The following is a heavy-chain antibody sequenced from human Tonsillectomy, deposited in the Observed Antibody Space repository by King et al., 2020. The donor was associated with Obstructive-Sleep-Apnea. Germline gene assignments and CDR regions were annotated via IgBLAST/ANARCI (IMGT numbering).Heavy chain of an antibody. CDR3: ARNDMITFGGPMIDY. V-gene: IGHV3-30*02. J-gene: IGHJ4*02. CDR1: GFTFSSYD. CDR2: IRYDGSDK. D-gene: IGHD3-16*01. Sequence: VQLVESGGGVVQPGGSLRLSCAASGFTFSSYDIHWVRQTPGKGLEWVAFIRYDGSDKYYADSVQGRFTISSDNSKNTLYLQLNSLRAEDTAVYYCARNDMITFGGPMIDYWGQGTPVTVSS.